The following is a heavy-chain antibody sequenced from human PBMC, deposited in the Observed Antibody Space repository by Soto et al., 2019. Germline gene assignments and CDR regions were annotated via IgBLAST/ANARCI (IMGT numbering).Heavy chain of an antibody. CDR2: IYYSGST. D-gene: IGHD3-3*01. V-gene: IGHV4-39*01. CDR1: VVSISSSDYY. CDR3: ATLPYYDFWSGYYFDY. J-gene: IGHJ4*02. Sequence: PSETLSLTCNFSVVSISSSDYYWGWIRQPPWKGLEWIGQIYYSGSTYYNPSLKSRVTMSVDTSKNQFSLKLTSVTAADTAVYYCATLPYYDFWSGYYFDYWGQGTLVSVSS.